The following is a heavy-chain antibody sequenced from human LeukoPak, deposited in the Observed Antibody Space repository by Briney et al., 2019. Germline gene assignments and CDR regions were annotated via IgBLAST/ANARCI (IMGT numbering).Heavy chain of an antibody. CDR2: IRRDGSDR. CDR1: EFSVGSNY. J-gene: IGHJ4*02. CDR3: AKDNWLPSSPAVAGLGD. Sequence: PGGSLRLSCAASEFSVGSNYMTWVRQAPGKGLEWVAFIRRDGSDRFHADSVKGRFTISRDNSRNTLYLQMNSLTVEDTAIYYCAKDNWLPSSPAVAGLGDWNQGTLVTVSS. V-gene: IGHV3-30*02. D-gene: IGHD6-19*01.